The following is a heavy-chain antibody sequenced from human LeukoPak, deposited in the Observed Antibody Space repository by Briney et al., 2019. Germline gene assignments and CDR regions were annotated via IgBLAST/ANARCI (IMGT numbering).Heavy chain of an antibody. CDR1: GYTFSIYG. V-gene: IGHV1-18*01. J-gene: IGHJ4*02. CDR2: ISAYNGDT. D-gene: IGHD1-26*01. CDR3: ARDLFNSYSGRYWWNY. Sequence: ASVKVSCKASGYTFSIYGITWVRQAPGQGLEWMGWISAYNGDTEYAQRLQGRVTMTTDTSTSTAYMELRSLRSDDTAVYYCARDLFNSYSGRYWWNYWGQGTLVTVSS.